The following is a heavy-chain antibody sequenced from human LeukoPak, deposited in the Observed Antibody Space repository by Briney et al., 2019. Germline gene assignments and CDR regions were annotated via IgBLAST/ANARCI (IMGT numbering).Heavy chain of an antibody. V-gene: IGHV1-2*02. CDR3: AREESWGIAAAGTVWFDP. CDR2: INPNSGGT. Sequence: ASVKVSCKASGYTFTGYYMHWVRQAPGQGLEWMGWINPNSGGTNYAQKFQGRVTMTRDTSISTAYMELRRLRSDDTAVYYCAREESWGIAAAGTVWFDPWGQGTLVTVSS. D-gene: IGHD6-13*01. J-gene: IGHJ5*02. CDR1: GYTFTGYY.